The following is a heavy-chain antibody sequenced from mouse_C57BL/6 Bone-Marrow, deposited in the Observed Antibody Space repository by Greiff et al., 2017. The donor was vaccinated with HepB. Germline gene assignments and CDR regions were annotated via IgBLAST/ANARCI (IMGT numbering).Heavy chain of an antibody. Sequence: QVQLQQPGAELVMPGASVKLSCKASGYTFTSYWMHWVKQRPGQGLEWIGEIDPSDSYTNYNQKFKGKSTLTVDKSSSTAYMQLSSLTSEDSAVYYCARMRGPYAMDYWGQGTSVTVSS. CDR3: ARMRGPYAMDY. J-gene: IGHJ4*01. V-gene: IGHV1-69*01. CDR1: GYTFTSYW. CDR2: IDPSDSYT.